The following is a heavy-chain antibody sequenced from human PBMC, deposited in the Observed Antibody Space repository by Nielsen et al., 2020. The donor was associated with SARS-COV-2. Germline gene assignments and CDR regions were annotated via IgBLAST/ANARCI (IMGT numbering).Heavy chain of an antibody. J-gene: IGHJ3*02. CDR3: AKRVDTSMVIGPFDI. V-gene: IGHV3-23*01. Sequence: GSLRLSCAASGFTFSTYAMSWVRQTPGKGLEWVSAISGSGGNTYYADSVKGRFTISRDNSKNTVYLQMNSLRAEDTAVYYCAKRVDTSMVIGPFDIWGQGTMVTVSS. CDR1: GFTFSTYA. D-gene: IGHD5-18*01. CDR2: ISGSGGNT.